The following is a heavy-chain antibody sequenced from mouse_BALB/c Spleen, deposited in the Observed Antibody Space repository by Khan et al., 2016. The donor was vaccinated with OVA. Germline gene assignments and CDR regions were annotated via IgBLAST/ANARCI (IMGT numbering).Heavy chain of an antibody. D-gene: IGHD2-14*01. V-gene: IGHV3-8*02. CDR1: GDSITTGY. Sequence: VQLKESGPSLVKPSQTLSLTCSVTGDSITTGYWNWIRKFPGNKLEYMGYIIYTGYTYYNPSLKSRISITRHTSNNQYYLQLNSVTDEDTATYYCARSTYRYAFAYWGQGTLVTVSA. J-gene: IGHJ3*01. CDR2: IIYTGYT. CDR3: ARSTYRYAFAY.